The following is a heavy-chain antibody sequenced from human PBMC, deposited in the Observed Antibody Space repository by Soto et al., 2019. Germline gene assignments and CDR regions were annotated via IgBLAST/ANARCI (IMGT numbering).Heavy chain of an antibody. D-gene: IGHD1-7*01. Sequence: SETLSLTCSFSGDSVTSHYLTWIRQSPEKGLEWIGYMHYTGFSHYNPSLKSRLTISVDTSKNQFSLKLSSVTAADTAVYYCARLRGTGTSDAFDIWGQGTMVTVSS. CDR2: MHYTGFS. J-gene: IGHJ3*02. CDR3: ARLRGTGTSDAFDI. CDR1: GDSVTSHY. V-gene: IGHV4-59*02.